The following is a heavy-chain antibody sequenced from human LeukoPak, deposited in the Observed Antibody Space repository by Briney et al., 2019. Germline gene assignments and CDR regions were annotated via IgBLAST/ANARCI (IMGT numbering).Heavy chain of an antibody. Sequence: GGSLRLSCAASGFTFSSNSMNWVRQAPGKGLEWVSSISSSSSYIYYADSVKGRFTISRDNTKNSLYLKMTSLRAEATAVYYWARGSTVTRGYYYYGMDVWGQGTTVTVSS. CDR3: ARGSTVTRGYYYYGMDV. J-gene: IGHJ6*02. D-gene: IGHD4-17*01. CDR1: GFTFSSNS. CDR2: ISSSSSYI. V-gene: IGHV3-21*01.